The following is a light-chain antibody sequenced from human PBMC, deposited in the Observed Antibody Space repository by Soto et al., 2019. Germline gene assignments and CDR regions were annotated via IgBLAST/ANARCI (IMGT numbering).Light chain of an antibody. J-gene: IGLJ1*01. V-gene: IGLV2-14*01. CDR2: EVS. CDR3: SSDTSSSTYV. CDR1: SSDVGGYSY. Sequence: QSALTQPASVSGSPGPSITISCTGTSSDVGGYSYVSWYQQHPGKAPKLIIYEVSNRPSGVSNRFSGSKSGNTASLTISGLQAEDEADYCCSSDTSSSTYVFGTGTKLTVL.